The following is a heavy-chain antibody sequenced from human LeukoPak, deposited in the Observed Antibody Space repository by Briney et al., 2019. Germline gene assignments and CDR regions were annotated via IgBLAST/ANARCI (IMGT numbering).Heavy chain of an antibody. Sequence: SETLSLTCTVSGGSISSYYWGWIRQPAGKGLEWIGRIYTSGSTNYNPSLKSRVTMSVDTSKNQFSLKLSSVTAADTAVYYCARGSSYQRAGYSSSWYLYFQHWGQGTLVTVSS. V-gene: IGHV4-4*07. CDR2: IYTSGST. J-gene: IGHJ1*01. D-gene: IGHD6-13*01. CDR1: GGSISSYY. CDR3: ARGSSYQRAGYSSSWYLYFQH.